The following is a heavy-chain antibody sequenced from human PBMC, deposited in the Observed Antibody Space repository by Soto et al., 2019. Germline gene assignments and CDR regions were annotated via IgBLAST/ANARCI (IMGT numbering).Heavy chain of an antibody. Sequence: ASVKVSCKAFGYSFISHYMHWVRQAPGQGLEWMGTIHPAGISTAYAQKFQGRVTMTTDTSTSTVYMVYLQMNSLKTEDTALYHCTTVRTGSNGFYYWGQGTLVTVSS. V-gene: IGHV1-46*01. CDR1: GYSFISHY. D-gene: IGHD3-16*01. CDR2: IHPAGIST. CDR3: TTVRTGSNGFYY. J-gene: IGHJ4*02.